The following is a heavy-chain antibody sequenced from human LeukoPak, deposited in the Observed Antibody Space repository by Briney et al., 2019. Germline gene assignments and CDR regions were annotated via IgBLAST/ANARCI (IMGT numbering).Heavy chain of an antibody. J-gene: IGHJ6*02. CDR3: ARDEYGGKPGDGYYYYYYGMDV. V-gene: IGHV1-69*04. CDR1: GGTFSSYA. D-gene: IGHD4-23*01. CDR2: IIPILGIA. Sequence: SVKVSCKASGGTFSSYAISWVRQAPGQGLEWMGRIIPILGIANYAQKFQGRVTITADKSTSTAYMELSSLRSEDTAVYYCARDEYGGKPGDGYYYYYYGMDVWGQGTTVTVSS.